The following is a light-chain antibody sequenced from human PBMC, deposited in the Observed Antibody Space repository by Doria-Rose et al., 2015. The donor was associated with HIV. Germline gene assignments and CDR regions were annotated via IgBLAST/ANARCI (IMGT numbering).Light chain of an antibody. CDR1: QSFSSTY. V-gene: IGKV3-20*01. Sequence: TQSSGTLSLSPGERATLSCRASQSFSSTYLAWYQQKPGQAPSLLIYDGSTRATGIPDRFSASGPGTDFTLTINRPEPEDFALYYCHQYGTSWTFGQGTKVEI. J-gene: IGKJ1*01. CDR2: DGS. CDR3: HQYGTSWT.